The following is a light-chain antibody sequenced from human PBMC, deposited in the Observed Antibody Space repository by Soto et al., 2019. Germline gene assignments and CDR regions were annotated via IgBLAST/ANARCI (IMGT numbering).Light chain of an antibody. CDR1: QSVSSN. CDR3: QQYNNWPET. V-gene: IGKV3-15*01. J-gene: IGKJ1*01. CDR2: DAS. Sequence: EIVMTQSPATLSVSPGERATLSCRASQSVSSNLAWYQQKVGQAPRVLIYDASTRATGIPGRFSGSGSGTEFTLTICSLQSEDFAVYYCQQYNNWPETFGQGTKVEIK.